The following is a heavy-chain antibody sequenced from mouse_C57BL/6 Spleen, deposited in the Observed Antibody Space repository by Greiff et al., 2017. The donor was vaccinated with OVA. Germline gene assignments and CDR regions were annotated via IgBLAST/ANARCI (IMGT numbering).Heavy chain of an antibody. J-gene: IGHJ3*01. CDR3: VRTDGYYVLFAY. CDR2: IRSKSNNYAT. Sequence: EVKLVESGGGLVQPKGSLKLSCAASGFSFNTYAMNWVRQAPGKGLEWVARIRSKSNNYATYYADSVKDRFTISRDDSESMLYLQMNNLKTEDTAMYYCVRTDGYYVLFAYWGQGTLVTVSA. CDR1: GFSFNTYA. D-gene: IGHD2-3*01. V-gene: IGHV10-1*01.